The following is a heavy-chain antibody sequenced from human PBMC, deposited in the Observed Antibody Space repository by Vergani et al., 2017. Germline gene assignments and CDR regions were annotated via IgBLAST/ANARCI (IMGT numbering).Heavy chain of an antibody. J-gene: IGHJ6*03. CDR2: IDHTGRP. CDR3: ARVNTETNGHLYYYYYMDV. D-gene: IGHD4-11*01. CDR1: GGPFTSYH. Sequence: QVQLQQWGGGLLKPSETLSLTCVVNGGPFTSYHWTWIRQSPGEGLEWVGDIDHTGRPDYNPSLKSRLTMSVDKPRNQFSLTLNSVTATDTAIYFFARVNTETNGHLYYYYYMDVWGQGTAVTVS. V-gene: IGHV4-34*01.